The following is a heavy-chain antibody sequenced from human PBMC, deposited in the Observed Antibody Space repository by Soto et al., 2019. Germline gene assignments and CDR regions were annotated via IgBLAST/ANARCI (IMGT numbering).Heavy chain of an antibody. D-gene: IGHD3-16*02. CDR1: GFTFSSYS. J-gene: IGHJ4*02. CDR2: ISSSSSTI. Sequence: GGSLRLSCAASGFTFSSYSMNWVRQAPGKGLEWVSYISSSSSTIYYADSVKGRFTISGDNAKNSPYLQMNSLRAEDTAVYYCARDVWGPSSEDYIWGSYRYFDYWGQGTLVTVSS. CDR3: ARDVWGPSSEDYIWGSYRYFDY. V-gene: IGHV3-48*01.